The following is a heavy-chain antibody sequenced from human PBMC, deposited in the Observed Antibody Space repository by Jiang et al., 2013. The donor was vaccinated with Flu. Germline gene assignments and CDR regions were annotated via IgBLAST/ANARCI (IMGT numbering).Heavy chain of an antibody. D-gene: IGHD2-8*02. CDR3: ARSYCTRYVCPGLWWYFDL. J-gene: IGHJ2*01. CDR2: INPHSGGT. Sequence: VQLVESGAEVKKPGASVKVSCRASEYTFIDYYIHWVRQAPGQGLEWMGRINPHSGGTAYAQNFQGRVAMTRDTSITTVYMELTELRSDDSAFYYCARSYCTRYVCPGLWWYFDLWGRGTLVTVSS. V-gene: IGHV1-2*06. CDR1: EYTFIDYY.